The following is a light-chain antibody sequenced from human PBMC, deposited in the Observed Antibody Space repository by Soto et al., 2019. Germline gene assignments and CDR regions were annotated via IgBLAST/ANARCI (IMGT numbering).Light chain of an antibody. CDR2: DTS. CDR3: QQYSNWPPIT. V-gene: IGKV3-15*01. J-gene: IGKJ5*01. CDR1: QSVSSSY. Sequence: EIVLTQSPGTLSLSPGERATLSCRAIQSVSSSYLAWYQQKPGQAPRLLIYDTSTRATGIPARFSGSGSGTEFTLTISSLQSEDFAVYYCQQYSNWPPITFGQGTRLEVK.